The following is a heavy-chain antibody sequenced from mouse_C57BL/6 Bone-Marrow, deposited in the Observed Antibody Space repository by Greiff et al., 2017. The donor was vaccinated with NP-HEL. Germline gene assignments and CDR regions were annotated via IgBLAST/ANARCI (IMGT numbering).Heavy chain of an antibody. Sequence: EVQVVESGGGLVKPGGSLKLSCAASGFTFSDYGMHWVRQAPEKGLEWVAYISSGSSTIYYADTVKGRFTISRDNANNTLFLQMTSLRSEDTAMYYCARIYYDHYYAMDYWGQGTSVTVSS. V-gene: IGHV5-17*01. D-gene: IGHD2-4*01. CDR3: ARIYYDHYYAMDY. CDR1: GFTFSDYG. J-gene: IGHJ4*01. CDR2: ISSGSSTI.